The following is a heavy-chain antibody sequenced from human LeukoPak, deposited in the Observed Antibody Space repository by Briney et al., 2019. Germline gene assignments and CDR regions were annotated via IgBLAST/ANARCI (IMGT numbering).Heavy chain of an antibody. CDR2: MNPNSGNT. V-gene: IGHV1-8*03. CDR1: GYTFTSYD. Sequence: ASVKVSCKASGYTFTSYDINWVRQATGQGLEWMGWMNPNSGNTGYAQKFQGRVTITRNTSISTAYMELSSLRSEDTAVYYCARDYSSSWEYYYYYYMDVWGKGTTVTVSS. CDR3: ARDYSSSWEYYYYYYMDV. D-gene: IGHD2-2*01. J-gene: IGHJ6*03.